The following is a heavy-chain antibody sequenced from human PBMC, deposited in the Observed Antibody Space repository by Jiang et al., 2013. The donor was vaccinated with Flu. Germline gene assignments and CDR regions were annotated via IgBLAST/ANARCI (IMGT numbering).Heavy chain of an antibody. CDR3: ARGGTSTPPYYLDR. V-gene: IGHV3-9*01. J-gene: IGHJ5*02. Sequence: VQLVESGGGSVQPGRSLRLSCTASGFIFEDFAIYWVRQPPGKGLEWVSAINWSSNTTYQADAVEGRFTTSRDNAKDSVYLQMNSLRPEDTAVYYCARGGTSTPPYYLDRWGQG. CDR1: GFIFEDFA. D-gene: IGHD1-14*01. CDR2: INWSSNTT.